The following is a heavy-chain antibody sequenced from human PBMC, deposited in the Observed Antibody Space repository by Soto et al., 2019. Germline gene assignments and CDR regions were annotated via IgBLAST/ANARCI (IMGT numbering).Heavy chain of an antibody. D-gene: IGHD2-2*01. CDR1: GFALSTTAEG. Sequence: QITLKESGPTLVKPTQTLTLTCTFSGFALSTTAEGVGWIRQPPGKALEWLALIYWDDDERSSTSLKSRLTINEETTNNQVVLKMTNVDAVHTARYNRAHGSSSSADCYPNPCLDCWGQGILVTVSS. J-gene: IGHJ4*02. CDR3: AHGSSSSADCYPNPCLDC. V-gene: IGHV2-5*02. CDR2: IYWDDDE.